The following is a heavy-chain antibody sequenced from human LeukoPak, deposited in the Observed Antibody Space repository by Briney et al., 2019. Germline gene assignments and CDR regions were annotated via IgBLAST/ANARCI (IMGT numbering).Heavy chain of an antibody. D-gene: IGHD1-20*01. CDR2: IYSGGST. CDR3: ARDRYNWNGCFDY. CDR1: GFTVSSNY. Sequence: GGSLRLCCAASGFTVSSNYMSWVRQAAGKGLEWVSVIYSGGSTYYADSVKGRFTISRDNSKNTLYLQMNSLRAEDTAVYYCARDRYNWNGCFDYWGQGTLVTVSS. V-gene: IGHV3-66*02. J-gene: IGHJ4*02.